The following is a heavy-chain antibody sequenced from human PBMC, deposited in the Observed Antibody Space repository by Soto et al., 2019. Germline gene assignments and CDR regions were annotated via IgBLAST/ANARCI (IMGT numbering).Heavy chain of an antibody. Sequence: SLRLSCEASGFMFNAYGMHWVRQAPGKGLEWVAVISFDGSNKYYAESVKGRFTISRDNSKNTLFLEMLSLRPEDTDVLYCPKPGTIAGHGTTPRAFDVWGQGTMVTVAS. V-gene: IGHV3-30*18. CDR2: ISFDGSNK. J-gene: IGHJ3*01. CDR3: PKPGTIAGHGTTPRAFDV. CDR1: GFMFNAYG. D-gene: IGHD1-1*01.